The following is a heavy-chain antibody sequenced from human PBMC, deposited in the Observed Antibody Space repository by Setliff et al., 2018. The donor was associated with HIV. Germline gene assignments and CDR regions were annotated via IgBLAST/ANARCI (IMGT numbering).Heavy chain of an antibody. V-gene: IGHV5-51*01. CDR1: GFNFNTDW. CDR2: IFPGDSDT. D-gene: IGHD5-12*01. J-gene: IGHJ6*03. Sequence: GESLKISCTGSGFNFNTDWIVWVRQIPGKGLEWMGSIFPGDSDTRYSPSFQDQVTISRDNSKNTLYLQMNSLRAEDTAVYYCARERWLRSHYYYYMDVWGKGTTVTVSS. CDR3: ARERWLRSHYYYYMDV.